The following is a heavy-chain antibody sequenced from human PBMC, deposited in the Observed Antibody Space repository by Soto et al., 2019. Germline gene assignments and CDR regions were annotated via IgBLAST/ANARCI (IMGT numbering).Heavy chain of an antibody. Sequence: QVQLVESGGGLVKPGGSLRLSCAASGFTFSDYYMSWIRQAPGKGLEWVSYISSSSSYTNYADSVKGRFTISRDNAKNSLYLQMNSLRAEDTAVYYCARDYYDSSGYFNYYYYYGMDVWGQGTTVTVSS. CDR1: GFTFSDYY. J-gene: IGHJ6*02. D-gene: IGHD3-22*01. CDR2: ISSSSSYT. CDR3: ARDYYDSSGYFNYYYYYGMDV. V-gene: IGHV3-11*06.